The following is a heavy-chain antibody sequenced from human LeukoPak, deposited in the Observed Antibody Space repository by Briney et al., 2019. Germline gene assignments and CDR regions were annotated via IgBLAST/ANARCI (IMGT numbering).Heavy chain of an antibody. V-gene: IGHV3-30*02. CDR1: GFTFSSCG. CDR3: AKDSNYDFWSGYSFDY. J-gene: IGHJ4*02. CDR2: IRYDGSNK. Sequence: GGSLRLSCAASGFTFSSCGMHWVRQAPGKGLEWVAFIRYDGSNKYYADSVKGRFTISRDNSKNTLYLQMNSLRAEDTAVYYCAKDSNYDFWSGYSFDYWGQGTLVTVSS. D-gene: IGHD3-3*01.